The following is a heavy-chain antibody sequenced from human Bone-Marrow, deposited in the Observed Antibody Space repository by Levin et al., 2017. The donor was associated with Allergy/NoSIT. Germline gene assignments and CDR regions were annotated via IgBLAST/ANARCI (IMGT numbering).Heavy chain of an antibody. CDR2: ISYDGSNK. CDR3: ARERRWLQFENWFDP. D-gene: IGHD5-24*01. Sequence: PGGSLRLSCAASGFTFSSYAMHWVRQAPGKGLEWVAVISYDGSNKYYADSVKGRFTISRDNSKNTLYLQMNSLRAEDTAVYYCARERRWLQFENWFDPWGQGTLVTVSS. CDR1: GFTFSSYA. V-gene: IGHV3-30-3*01. J-gene: IGHJ5*02.